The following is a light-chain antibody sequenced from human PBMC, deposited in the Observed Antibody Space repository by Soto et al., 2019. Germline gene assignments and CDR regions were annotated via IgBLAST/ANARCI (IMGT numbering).Light chain of an antibody. CDR1: QSVSSY. V-gene: IGKV3-11*01. CDR2: DAS. J-gene: IGKJ5*01. Sequence: EIVLTQSPATLSLSPGERATLSCRASQSVSSYLAWYQQKPGQAPRLLIYDASNRATGIPARFSGSGSETDFTLTISSLEPEDSAVYYCQQRASWVTFGQGTRLEIK. CDR3: QQRASWVT.